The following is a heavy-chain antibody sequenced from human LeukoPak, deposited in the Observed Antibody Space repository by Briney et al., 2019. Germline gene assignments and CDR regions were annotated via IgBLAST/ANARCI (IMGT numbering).Heavy chain of an antibody. CDR3: AKGLNLQWVFGAVDI. CDR2: TSYDGSEK. CDR1: GFAFSSYG. V-gene: IGHV3-30*18. J-gene: IGHJ3*02. D-gene: IGHD4-11*01. Sequence: GGSLRLSCAASGFAFSSYGMHWVRQAPGKGLEWVALTSYDGSEKYYADSVKGRFTISRDNSKNTLSLQMTSLRSEDTAIYYCAKGLNLQWVFGAVDIWGQGTMVTVSS.